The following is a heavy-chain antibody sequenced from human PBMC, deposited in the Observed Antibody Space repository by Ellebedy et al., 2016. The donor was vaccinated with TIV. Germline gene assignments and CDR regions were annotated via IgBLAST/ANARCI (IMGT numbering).Heavy chain of an antibody. V-gene: IGHV1-8*01. CDR3: ARGPYDFWSGYPNWFDP. CDR1: GYTFTSYD. D-gene: IGHD3-3*01. J-gene: IGHJ5*02. CDR2: MNPNSGNT. Sequence: ASVKVSCXASGYTFTSYDINWLRQATGQGLEWMGWMNPNSGNTGYAQKFQGRVTMTRNTSISTAYMELSSLRSEDTAVYYCARGPYDFWSGYPNWFDPWGQGTLVTVSS.